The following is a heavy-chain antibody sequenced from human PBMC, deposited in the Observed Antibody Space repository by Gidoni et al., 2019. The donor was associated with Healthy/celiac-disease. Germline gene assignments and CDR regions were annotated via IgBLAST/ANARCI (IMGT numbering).Heavy chain of an antibody. Sequence: QVQLVQSGAAVKKPGSSVKVSCKASGGTFSSYAISWVRQAPGQGLAWMGGIIPIFGTATYAQKFQGRVTITADESTSTAYMELSSLRSEDTAVYYCARDNTVVAATNFFDYWGQGTLVTVSS. J-gene: IGHJ4*02. D-gene: IGHD2-15*01. CDR2: IIPIFGTA. CDR3: ARDNTVVAATNFFDY. V-gene: IGHV1-69*01. CDR1: GGTFSSYA.